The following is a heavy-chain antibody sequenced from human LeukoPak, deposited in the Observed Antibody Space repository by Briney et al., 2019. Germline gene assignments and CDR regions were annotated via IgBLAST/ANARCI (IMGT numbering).Heavy chain of an antibody. V-gene: IGHV3-48*01. Sequence: GGSLRLSCAASGFTFSSYSMNWVRQAPGKGLEWVSYISSSSSSTIYYADSVKGRFTISRDNAKNSLYLQMNSLRAEDTAVYYCARVRYFDWLLVDYWGQGTLVTVSS. CDR3: ARVRYFDWLLVDY. CDR2: ISSSSSSTI. D-gene: IGHD3-9*01. J-gene: IGHJ4*02. CDR1: GFTFSSYS.